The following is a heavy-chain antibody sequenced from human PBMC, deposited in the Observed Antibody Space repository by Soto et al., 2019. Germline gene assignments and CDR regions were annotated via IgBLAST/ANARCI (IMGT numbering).Heavy chain of an antibody. CDR3: ARDRDIVVVPAATGRPYYYGMDV. CDR2: IYYSGST. D-gene: IGHD2-2*01. CDR1: GGSISSGGYY. J-gene: IGHJ6*02. V-gene: IGHV4-31*03. Sequence: KTSETLSLTCTVSGGSISSGGYYWSWIRQHPGKGLEWIGYIYYSGSTYYNPSLKSRVTISVDTSKNQFSLKLSSVTAADTAVYYCARDRDIVVVPAATGRPYYYGMDVWGRGTTVTVSS.